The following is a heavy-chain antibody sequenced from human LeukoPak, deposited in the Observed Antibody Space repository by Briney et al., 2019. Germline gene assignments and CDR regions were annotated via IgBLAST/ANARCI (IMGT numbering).Heavy chain of an antibody. Sequence: PSETLSLTCTVSGGSISSGSYYWSWIRQPAGTGLEWIGRIYTSGSTNYNPSLKSRVTISVDTSKNQFSLKLSSVTAADTAVYYCAGYQWLVRFEDYWGQGTLVTVSS. CDR1: GGSISSGSYY. D-gene: IGHD6-19*01. CDR2: IYTSGST. CDR3: AGYQWLVRFEDY. V-gene: IGHV4-61*02. J-gene: IGHJ4*02.